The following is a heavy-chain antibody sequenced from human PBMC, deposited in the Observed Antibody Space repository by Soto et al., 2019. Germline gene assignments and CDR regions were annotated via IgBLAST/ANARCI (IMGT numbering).Heavy chain of an antibody. CDR3: AKGRGGSGSLTPRVDC. CDR2: ISGGGDTT. J-gene: IGHJ4*02. D-gene: IGHD3-10*01. Sequence: EVQLLESGGGLVQPGGSLRLSCAASGFTFNNYAMTWVRQAPGKGLEWVSAISGGGDTTSYADSVKGRFTVSRDGSKNKMYLQMSSLRAEDTAIYYCAKGRGGSGSLTPRVDCWGQGTLVTVSS. CDR1: GFTFNNYA. V-gene: IGHV3-23*01.